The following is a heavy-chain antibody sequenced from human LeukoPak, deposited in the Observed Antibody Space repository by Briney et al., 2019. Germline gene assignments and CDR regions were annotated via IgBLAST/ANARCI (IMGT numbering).Heavy chain of an antibody. V-gene: IGHV1-18*01. CDR3: ASFGYSSSWTPPCY. Sequence: GASVKVSCKTSGYTFTSYGISWVRQAPGQGLEWMGWISADNGKTNYAQKLQGRVTMTTDTSTTTAYMELRSLRSDDTAVYYCASFGYSSSWTPPCYWGQGTLVTVSS. CDR1: GYTFTSYG. J-gene: IGHJ4*02. CDR2: ISADNGKT. D-gene: IGHD6-13*01.